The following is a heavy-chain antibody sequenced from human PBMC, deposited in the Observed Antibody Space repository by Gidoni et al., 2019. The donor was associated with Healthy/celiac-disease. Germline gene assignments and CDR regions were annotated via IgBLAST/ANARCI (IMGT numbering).Heavy chain of an antibody. CDR2: ISSSSSYI. CDR3: ARDRDVLRYFDWLSMTSHFDY. Sequence: EVQLVESGGGLVKPGGSLRLSCAASGFTFSRYSMNWVRQAPGKGLALVSSISSSSSYIHYADSVKRRFTISRDNAKNSLYLQMNSLRAEDTAVYYCARDRDVLRYFDWLSMTSHFDYWGQGTLVTVSS. J-gene: IGHJ4*02. CDR1: GFTFSRYS. D-gene: IGHD3-9*01. V-gene: IGHV3-21*01.